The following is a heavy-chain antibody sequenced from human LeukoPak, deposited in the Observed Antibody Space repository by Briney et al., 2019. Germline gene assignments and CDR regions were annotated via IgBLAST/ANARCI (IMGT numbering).Heavy chain of an antibody. D-gene: IGHD4-23*01. CDR1: GGSISSGGYS. CDR2: IYHSGST. CDR3: ARERDYGGNSGHFDL. V-gene: IGHV4-30-2*01. J-gene: IGHJ2*01. Sequence: SETLSLTCAVSGGSISSGGYSWSWIRQPPGKGLEWIGYIYHSGSTYYNPSLKSRVTISVDRSKNQFSLKLSSVTAADTAVYYCARERDYGGNSGHFDLWGRGTLVTVSS.